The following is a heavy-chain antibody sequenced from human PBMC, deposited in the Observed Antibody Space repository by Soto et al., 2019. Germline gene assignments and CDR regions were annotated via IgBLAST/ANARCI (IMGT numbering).Heavy chain of an antibody. J-gene: IGHJ4*02. CDR1: GGSVSSSGYY. V-gene: IGHV4-39*01. Sequence: SEILSLTCTVSGGSVSSSGYYWAWIRQPPGKGLEWIGKIYYTASTYYYPSLKSRVTISVDTSKNQFSLKLNSLTAADTAVYYCARQSGRFGEFFDYWGQGTLVTVSS. D-gene: IGHD3-10*01. CDR3: ARQSGRFGEFFDY. CDR2: IYYTAST.